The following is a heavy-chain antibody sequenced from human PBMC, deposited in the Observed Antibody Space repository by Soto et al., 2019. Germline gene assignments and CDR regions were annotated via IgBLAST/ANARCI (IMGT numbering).Heavy chain of an antibody. Sequence: ASVKVSCKASGYTFSAYWLHWVRQAPGQGLEWMGYINPNTGGTNYAQIFQGRVTLTRDTSISTAYMDLSSLRSDDTAVYYCARTSTRGYSGYDLDFWGQGTLVTDSS. J-gene: IGHJ4*02. CDR1: GYTFSAYW. V-gene: IGHV1-2*02. CDR2: INPNTGGT. CDR3: ARTSTRGYSGYDLDF. D-gene: IGHD5-12*01.